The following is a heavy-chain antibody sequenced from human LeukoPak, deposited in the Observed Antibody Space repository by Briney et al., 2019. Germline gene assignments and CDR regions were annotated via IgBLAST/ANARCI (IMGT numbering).Heavy chain of an antibody. D-gene: IGHD2-15*01. CDR2: ISYDGSNK. CDR3: ARFSSRGDMSRKLYNWFDP. J-gene: IGHJ5*02. V-gene: IGHV3-30*03. Sequence: GGSLRLSCAASGFTFSSYGMHWVRQAPGKGLEWVAVISYDGSNKYYADSVKGRFTISRDNSKNTLYLQMNSLRAEDTAVYYCARFSSRGDMSRKLYNWFDPWGQGTLVTVSS. CDR1: GFTFSSYG.